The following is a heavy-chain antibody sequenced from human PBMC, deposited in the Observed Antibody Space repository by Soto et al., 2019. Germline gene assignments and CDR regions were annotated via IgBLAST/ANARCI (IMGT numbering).Heavy chain of an antibody. Sequence: GGSLRLSCAASGFTFSSYAMSWVRQAPGKGLEWVSGISRGSDFTYYADSVKGRFTISRDNSKNTLFLPINSLRADDTAVYYCGRATYYDFLGDPRDVDYWGQGT. D-gene: IGHD3-3*01. CDR3: GRATYYDFLGDPRDVDY. CDR1: GFTFSSYA. V-gene: IGHV3-23*01. CDR2: ISRGSDFT. J-gene: IGHJ4*02.